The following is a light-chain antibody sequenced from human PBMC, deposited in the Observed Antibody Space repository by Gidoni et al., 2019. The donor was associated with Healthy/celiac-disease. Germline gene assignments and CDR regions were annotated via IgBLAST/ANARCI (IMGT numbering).Light chain of an antibody. V-gene: IGKV1-39*01. CDR2: AAS. CDR1: QSISSY. Sequence: DIQMTPSPSSLSASVGDRVTITCRASQSISSYLNWYQQKPGKAPKLLIYAASSLQSGVPSRFSGSGAGTDFTPTISSLQPEDFATYYCQQSYSTPRTFGQXTKLEIK. CDR3: QQSYSTPRT. J-gene: IGKJ2*01.